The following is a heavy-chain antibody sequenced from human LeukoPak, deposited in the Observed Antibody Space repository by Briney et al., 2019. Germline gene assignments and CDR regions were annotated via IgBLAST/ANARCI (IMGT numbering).Heavy chain of an antibody. V-gene: IGHV4-30-2*01. CDR1: GGSISSGGYS. J-gene: IGHJ5*02. Sequence: SQTLSLTCAVSGGSISSGGYSWSWIRQPPGKGLEWIGYIYHSGSTYYNPSLKSRVTISVDRSKNQFSLKLSSVTAADTAVYYCARGGPITMVRGVIINQNWFDPWGQGTLVIVSS. D-gene: IGHD3-10*01. CDR2: IYHSGST. CDR3: ARGGPITMVRGVIINQNWFDP.